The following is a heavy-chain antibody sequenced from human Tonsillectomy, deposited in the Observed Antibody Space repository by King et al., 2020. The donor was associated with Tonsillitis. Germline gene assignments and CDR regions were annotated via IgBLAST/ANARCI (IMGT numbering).Heavy chain of an antibody. Sequence: VQLQESGPGLVKPSQTLSLTCTVSGGSISSDSYCWSWIRQPAGQGLEWIGRIYTSGSTKYNPSLKSRVTISVDTSKNQFSLKLSSVTAADTAVYYCARTGYSSGWPMDYWGQGTLVTVSS. CDR1: GGSISSDSYC. J-gene: IGHJ4*02. D-gene: IGHD6-19*01. V-gene: IGHV4-61*02. CDR3: ARTGYSSGWPMDY. CDR2: IYTSGST.